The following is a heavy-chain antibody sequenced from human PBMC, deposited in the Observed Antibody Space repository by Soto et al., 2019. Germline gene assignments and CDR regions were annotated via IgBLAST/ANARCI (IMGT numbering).Heavy chain of an antibody. CDR1: GDSISSHHW. D-gene: IGHD3-9*01. V-gene: IGHV4-4*02. CDR2: VHHSGNT. Sequence: SETLSLTCAVSGDSISSHHWWQWVRQAPGKGLEWIGEVHHSGNTNYNPSLKGRVTMFVDKSRNQFSLDLSSVNDADTAVYFCARLEGLATISYYFDFWGPGALVTVS. J-gene: IGHJ4*02. CDR3: ARLEGLATISYYFDF.